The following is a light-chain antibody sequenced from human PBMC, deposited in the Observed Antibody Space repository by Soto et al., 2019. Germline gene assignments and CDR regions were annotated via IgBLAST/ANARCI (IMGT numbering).Light chain of an antibody. CDR3: LQYGSPPRT. J-gene: IGKJ1*01. Sequence: EIVLTQSPGTLSLSPGERATLSCRASQSVSSNYLAGYQQKFGQAPRHLIYDASSRATGVPDRFSGSGSGTDFSLTISRLEPEDFAVYYCLQYGSPPRTFGQGTTVEFK. CDR1: QSVSSNY. V-gene: IGKV3-20*01. CDR2: DAS.